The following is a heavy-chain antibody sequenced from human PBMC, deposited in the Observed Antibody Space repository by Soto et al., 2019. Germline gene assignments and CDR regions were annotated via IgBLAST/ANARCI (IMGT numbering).Heavy chain of an antibody. J-gene: IGHJ6*02. V-gene: IGHV3-7*01. CDR2: IKQDGSEE. CDR1: GFTFSSYW. Sequence: EVQLVESGGGLVQPGGSLRLSCVDSGFTFSSYWMSWVRQAPGKGLEWVGNIKQDGSEENYVDSVKGRFTISRDNAKNPLYLQMNSLRAEDTAVYYCARIASSGRGWDVWGQGTTVVVSS. D-gene: IGHD3-10*01. CDR3: ARIASSGRGWDV.